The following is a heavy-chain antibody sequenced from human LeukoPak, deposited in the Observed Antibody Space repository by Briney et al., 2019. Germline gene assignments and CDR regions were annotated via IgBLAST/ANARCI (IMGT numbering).Heavy chain of an antibody. CDR1: GYTFTGYY. CDR2: INPNSGGT. CDR3: ARGGSPPFY. J-gene: IGHJ4*02. D-gene: IGHD3-10*01. Sequence: VASVKVSCKASGYTFTGYYMHWVRQAPGQGLEWMGWINPNSGGTNYAQKFQGWVTMTRDTSTSTVYMELSSLRSEDTAVYYCARGGSPPFYWGQGTLVTVSS. V-gene: IGHV1-2*04.